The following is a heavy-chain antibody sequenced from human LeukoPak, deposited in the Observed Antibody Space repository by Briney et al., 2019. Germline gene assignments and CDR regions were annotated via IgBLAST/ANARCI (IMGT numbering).Heavy chain of an antibody. CDR2: IKEDGSEK. V-gene: IGHV3-7*01. D-gene: IGHD2/OR15-2a*01. J-gene: IGHJ4*02. Sequence: PGGSLRLSCVVSGFMFSSNTITWVRQAPGKGLEWVANIKEDGSEKHYVDSVKGRSTISRDNAKNSLYLQMNSLRAEDTAVYYCATGGRRYYADWGQGTLVTVSS. CDR3: ATGGRRYYAD. CDR1: GFMFSSNT.